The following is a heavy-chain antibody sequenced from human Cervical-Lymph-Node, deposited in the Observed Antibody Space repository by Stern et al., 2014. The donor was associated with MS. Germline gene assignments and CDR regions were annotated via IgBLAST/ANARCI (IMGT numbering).Heavy chain of an antibody. J-gene: IGHJ3*02. CDR1: GGTFSSYA. Sequence: QVQLMQSGAEVKKPGSSVKVSCKASGGTFSSYAISWVRQAPGRGLEWMGEIIPMFGTTKYAQKFQGRVTIIADGSTTTAYMELSSLRSEDTAVYYCARRDYYDSSGYYGDAFDIWGQGTMVTVSS. D-gene: IGHD3-22*01. CDR3: ARRDYYDSSGYYGDAFDI. CDR2: IIPMFGTT. V-gene: IGHV1-69*01.